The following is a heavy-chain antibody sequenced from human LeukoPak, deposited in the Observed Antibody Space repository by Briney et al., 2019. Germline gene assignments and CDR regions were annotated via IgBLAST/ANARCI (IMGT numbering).Heavy chain of an antibody. CDR1: GGSISSSSYY. J-gene: IGHJ4*02. D-gene: IGHD2-15*01. Sequence: PSETLSLTCTVSGGSISSSSYYWGWIRQPPGKGLEWIGSIYYSGSTYYNPSLKSRVTISVDTSKNQFSLKLSSVTAADTAVYYCARVGDRDYWGQGTLVTVSS. CDR3: ARVGDRDY. V-gene: IGHV4-39*07. CDR2: IYYSGST.